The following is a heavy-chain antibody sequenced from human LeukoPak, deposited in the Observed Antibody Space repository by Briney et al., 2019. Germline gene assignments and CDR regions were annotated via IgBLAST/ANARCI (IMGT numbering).Heavy chain of an antibody. J-gene: IGHJ4*02. CDR1: GFTFNNAW. D-gene: IGHD2-15*01. V-gene: IGHV3-15*01. CDR2: IKSKTDGGTT. CDR3: TRDCSGSNCYSGLS. Sequence: GGSLRLSCAASGFTFNNAWMSWVRQAPGKGLEWVGLIKSKTDGGTTDYAAPVKGRFTISRDDSKTTLYLQMNSLKTEDTAVYYCTRDCSGSNCYSGLSWGQGTLVTVSS.